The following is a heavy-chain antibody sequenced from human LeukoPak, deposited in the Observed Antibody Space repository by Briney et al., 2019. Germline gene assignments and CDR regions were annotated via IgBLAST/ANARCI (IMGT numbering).Heavy chain of an antibody. V-gene: IGHV4-34*01. CDR1: GGSFSGYY. D-gene: IGHD3-10*01. CDR3: ARTTTMVRGVITGDLFDY. J-gene: IGHJ4*02. CDR2: INHSGST. Sequence: PSETLSLTCAVYGGSFSGYYWSWIRRPPGKGLEWIGEINHSGSTNYNPSLKSRVTISVDTSKNQFSLKLSSVTAADTAVYYCARTTTMVRGVITGDLFDYWGQGTLVTVSS.